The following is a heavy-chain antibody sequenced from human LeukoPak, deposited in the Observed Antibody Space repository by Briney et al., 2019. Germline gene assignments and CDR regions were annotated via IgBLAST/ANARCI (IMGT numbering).Heavy chain of an antibody. D-gene: IGHD1-1*01. CDR2: ISYDGANK. Sequence: AGPLRLSCAASGFIFSDSAFHWVRQAPGKGLEWVALISYDGANKDYTDSVKGRFTISRDNSKKMVFLQMTSLSPEDTAIYFCASDRTLNALLDSWGQGTLVTVSS. CDR1: GFIFSDSA. CDR3: ASDRTLNALLDS. J-gene: IGHJ4*02. V-gene: IGHV3-30-3*01.